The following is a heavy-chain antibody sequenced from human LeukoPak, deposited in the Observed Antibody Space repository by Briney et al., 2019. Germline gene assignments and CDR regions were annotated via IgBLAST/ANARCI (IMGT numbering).Heavy chain of an antibody. J-gene: IGHJ4*02. Sequence: PGGSLRLSCAASGFTFSSYAVSWVRQAPGKGLEWVSGISSSGGSTYYADSVKGRFTISRDNSKNTLYLQMNSLRAEDTAVYYCARGYSSGWSFFEYWGQGTPVTVSS. D-gene: IGHD6-19*01. CDR3: ARGYSSGWSFFEY. CDR1: GFTFSSYA. CDR2: ISSSGGST. V-gene: IGHV3-23*01.